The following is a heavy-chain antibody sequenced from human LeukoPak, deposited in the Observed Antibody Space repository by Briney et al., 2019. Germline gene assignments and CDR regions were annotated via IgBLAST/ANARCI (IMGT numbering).Heavy chain of an antibody. CDR2: IYHSGST. CDR3: ASHSIVVVPAATGGYYYYYGMDV. CDR1: GGSISSSNW. J-gene: IGHJ6*02. V-gene: IGHV4-4*02. D-gene: IGHD2-2*01. Sequence: PSETLSLTCAVSGGSISSSNWWGWVRQPPGKGLEWMGEIYHSGSTNYNPSLKSRVTISVDKSKNQFSLKLSSVTAADTAVYYCASHSIVVVPAATGGYYYYYGMDVWGQGTTVTVSS.